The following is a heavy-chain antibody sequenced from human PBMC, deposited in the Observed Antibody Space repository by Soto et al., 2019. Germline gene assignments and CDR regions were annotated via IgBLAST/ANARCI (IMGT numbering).Heavy chain of an antibody. J-gene: IGHJ5*01. Sequence: QVQLVQSGAEVKKPGASVKLSCKSSEYTFTDYYIHWVRQAPGQGLEWMGLINPSGGSTSYAKKFQGRVTTTRDTSTRTVYMELSSQRSEETAVYYCATAAYSTSWYDFWGQGTLVTVSS. V-gene: IGHV1-46*01. CDR1: EYTFTDYY. CDR2: INPSGGST. CDR3: ATAAYSTSWYDF. D-gene: IGHD6-13*01.